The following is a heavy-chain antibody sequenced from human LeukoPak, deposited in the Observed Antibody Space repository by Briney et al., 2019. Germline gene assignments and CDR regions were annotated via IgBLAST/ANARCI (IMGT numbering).Heavy chain of an antibody. CDR3: ARDLYSSSWYAPWYYYYGMDV. CDR1: GFTFSSYW. Sequence: GGSLRLSCAASGFTFSSYWMSWVRQAPGKGLEWVANIKQDGSEKYYVDSVKGRFTISRDNAKNSLYLQMNSLRAEDTAVYYCARDLYSSSWYAPWYYYYGMDVWGQGTTVTVSS. D-gene: IGHD6-13*01. V-gene: IGHV3-7*03. J-gene: IGHJ6*02. CDR2: IKQDGSEK.